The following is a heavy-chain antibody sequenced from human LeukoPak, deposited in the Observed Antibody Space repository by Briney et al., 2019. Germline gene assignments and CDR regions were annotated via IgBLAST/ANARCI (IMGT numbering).Heavy chain of an antibody. CDR3: ARDRTTSHFDY. Sequence: SETLSLTCTVSGGSISSYYWSWIRQPPGKGLEWIGYIYYSGSTNYNPSLKSRVTISVDTSMNQFSLKLSSVTAADTAVYYCARDRTTSHFDYWGQGTLVTVSS. CDR2: IYYSGST. J-gene: IGHJ4*02. V-gene: IGHV4-59*01. CDR1: GGSISSYY. D-gene: IGHD4-17*01.